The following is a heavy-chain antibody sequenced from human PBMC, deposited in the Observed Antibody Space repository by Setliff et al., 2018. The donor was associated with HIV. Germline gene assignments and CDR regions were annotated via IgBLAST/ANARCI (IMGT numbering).Heavy chain of an antibody. J-gene: IGHJ3*02. V-gene: IGHV1-46*01. D-gene: IGHD3-10*01. Sequence: ASVKVSCKASGYTFTSYYIHWVRQAPGQGLEWMGIINPSGGSTNYAQKFQDRVTMTRDTSTTTVYMDLRSLRSEDTAVYYCARARGRLSDFDIWGRGTMVTVSS. CDR1: GYTFTSYY. CDR2: INPSGGST. CDR3: ARARGRLSDFDI.